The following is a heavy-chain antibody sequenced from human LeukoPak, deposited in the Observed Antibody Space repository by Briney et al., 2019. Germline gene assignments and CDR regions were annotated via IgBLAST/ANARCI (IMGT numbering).Heavy chain of an antibody. J-gene: IGHJ4*02. CDR1: GFAFSTYW. D-gene: IGHD6-19*01. CDR3: ARGSGWVFDY. Sequence: PGGSLRLSCAASGFAFSTYWMHWVRQAPGKGLEWVANIKQDGSEKYYVDSVKGRFTISRGNAKNSLYLQMSSLRAEDTALYYCARGSGWVFDYWGQGTLVTVSS. V-gene: IGHV3-7*01. CDR2: IKQDGSEK.